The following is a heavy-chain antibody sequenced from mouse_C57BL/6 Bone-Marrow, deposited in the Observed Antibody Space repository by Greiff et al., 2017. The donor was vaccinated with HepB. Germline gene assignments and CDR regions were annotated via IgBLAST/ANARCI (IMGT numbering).Heavy chain of an antibody. CDR3: ARPLYYYGSSEFAY. Sequence: VQLQQSGPGLVKPSQSLSLTCSVTGYSITSGYYWNWIRQFPGNKLEWMGYISYDGSNNYNPSLKNRISITRDTSKNQFFLKLNSVTTEDTATYYCARPLYYYGSSEFAYWGQGTLVTVSA. D-gene: IGHD1-1*01. CDR2: ISYDGSN. V-gene: IGHV3-6*01. CDR1: GYSITSGYY. J-gene: IGHJ3*01.